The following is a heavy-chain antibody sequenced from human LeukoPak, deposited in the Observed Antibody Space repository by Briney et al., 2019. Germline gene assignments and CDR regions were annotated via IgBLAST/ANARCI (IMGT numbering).Heavy chain of an antibody. J-gene: IGHJ4*02. CDR3: AKMRAERTSAAINY. CDR2: MSYDGVDE. D-gene: IGHD1/OR15-1a*01. Sequence: TGGSLRLSCTTTGFTSSIYSMHWVRQAPGKGLEWVAVMSYDGVDEYYADSVKGRFTIFRDNSKNTLYLQMNSLRAEDTAVYYCAKMRAERTSAAINYWGQGTLVTVSS. V-gene: IGHV3-30-3*02. CDR1: GFTSSIYS.